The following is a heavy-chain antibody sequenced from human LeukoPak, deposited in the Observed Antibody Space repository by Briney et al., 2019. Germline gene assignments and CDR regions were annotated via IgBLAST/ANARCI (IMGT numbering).Heavy chain of an antibody. J-gene: IGHJ3*02. V-gene: IGHV4-4*07. Sequence: SETLSLTCTVSGGSISNHYWSWIRQPAGKELDWIGRIYNSGSTNYNPSLKSRVTMSVDTSKNQFSLKLSSVTAADTAVYYCARDIYDSSGLDAFDIWGQGTVVTVSS. CDR2: IYNSGST. CDR1: GGSISNHY. D-gene: IGHD3-22*01. CDR3: ARDIYDSSGLDAFDI.